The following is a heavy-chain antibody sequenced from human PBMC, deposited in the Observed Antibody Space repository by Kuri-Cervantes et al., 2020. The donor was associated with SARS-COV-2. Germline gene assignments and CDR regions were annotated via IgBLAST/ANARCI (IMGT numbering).Heavy chain of an antibody. CDR2: ISSNGGST. CDR1: GFTFSSYA. CDR3: AKGHNSGWHKPPIDY. V-gene: IGHV3-64*01. J-gene: IGHJ4*02. Sequence: GGSLRLSCAASGFTFSSYAMHWVRQAPGKGLEYVSAISSNGGSTYYANSVKGRFTISRDNSKNTLYLQMGSLRAEDMAVYYCAKGHNSGWHKPPIDYWGQGALVTVSS. D-gene: IGHD6-19*01.